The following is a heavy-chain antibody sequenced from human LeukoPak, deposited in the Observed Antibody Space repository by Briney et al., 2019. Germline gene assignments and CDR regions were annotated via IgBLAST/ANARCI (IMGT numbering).Heavy chain of an antibody. CDR3: ARPYYGSGSYSNEYFQH. CDR1: GGTFSSYA. V-gene: IGHV1-69*05. D-gene: IGHD3-10*01. J-gene: IGHJ1*01. CDR2: IIPIFGTA. Sequence: SVKVSCKASGGTFSSYAISWVRQAPGQGLEWMGRIIPIFGTANYAQKFQGRVTITTDESTSTAYIELSSLRSEDTAVYYCARPYYGSGSYSNEYFQHWGQGTLVTVSS.